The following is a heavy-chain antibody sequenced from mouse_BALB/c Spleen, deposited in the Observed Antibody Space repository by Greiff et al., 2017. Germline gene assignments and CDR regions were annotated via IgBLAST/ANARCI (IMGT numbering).Heavy chain of an antibody. Sequence: QVQLQQPGAELVRPGASVKLSCKASGYTFTSYWMHWIKQRPEQGLERIGKINPNNGGTNYNEKFKSKATLTVDKSSSTAYMQLSSLPSEDSAVYYCVRGDCHGNSGGALDYWGQGTLVTVSA. CDR2: INPNNGGT. J-gene: IGHJ3*01. CDR3: VRGDCHGNSGGALDY. CDR1: GYTFTSYW. V-gene: IGHV1-53*01. D-gene: IGHD1-1*01.